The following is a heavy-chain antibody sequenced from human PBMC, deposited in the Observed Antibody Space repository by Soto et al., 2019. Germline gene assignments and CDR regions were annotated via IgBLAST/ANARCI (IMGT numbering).Heavy chain of an antibody. J-gene: IGHJ4*02. CDR2: ISAYNDNI. V-gene: IGHV1-18*01. D-gene: IGHD1-26*01. CDR3: ARDQVGATGDY. CDR1: GYTFTSYG. Sequence: QIQLVQSVTEVKKPGASVKVSCKASGYTFTSYGISWVRQAPGQGLEWMGWISAYNDNINYAQKLQGRVTMTTYTSTSTSYRELRSLRSDDTAVYFCARDQVGATGDYLGQGNLVTVSS.